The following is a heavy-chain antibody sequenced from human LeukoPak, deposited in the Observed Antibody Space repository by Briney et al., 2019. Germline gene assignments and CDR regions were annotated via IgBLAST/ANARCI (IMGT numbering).Heavy chain of an antibody. V-gene: IGHV5-51*07. CDR1: EYSFTSYW. CDR2: IYPAYYHT. D-gene: IGHD1-26*01. J-gene: IGHJ4*02. Sequence: GESLKISSRGSEYSFTSYWIGGEHQMPGKGLERMENIYPAYYHTRYNQSFHAKVTISADKSISTPYLQWSSLKASDTAMYYCARSLGATTWRSDFDYWGQGTLVTVSS. CDR3: ARSLGATTWRSDFDY.